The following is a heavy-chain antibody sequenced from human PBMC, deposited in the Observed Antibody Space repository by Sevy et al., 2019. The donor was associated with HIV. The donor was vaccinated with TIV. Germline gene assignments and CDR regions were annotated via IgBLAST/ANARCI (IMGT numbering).Heavy chain of an antibody. Sequence: GGSLRLSCAASGFTFSSYAMSWVRQAPGKGLEWVSAISGSGGSTYYADSVKGRFTISRDNSKSTLYLQMNSLRAEDTAVYYCANMPSYDFWSGYLSNWFDPWGQGTLVTVSS. CDR1: GFTFSSYA. CDR2: ISGSGGST. J-gene: IGHJ5*02. V-gene: IGHV3-23*01. D-gene: IGHD3-3*01. CDR3: ANMPSYDFWSGYLSNWFDP.